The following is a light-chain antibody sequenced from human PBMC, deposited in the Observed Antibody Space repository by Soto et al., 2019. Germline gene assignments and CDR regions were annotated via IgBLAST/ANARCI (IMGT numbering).Light chain of an antibody. Sequence: LTQPPSASGSPGQSVTVSCTGTSSDIGDTHYVSWYQQHPGKAPKLMVYEVSKRPSGVPDRFSGSKSGNTASLTVSGLLAEDEGDYYCSSYAGRDNVVFGSGTKVTVL. CDR1: SSDIGDTHY. CDR2: EVS. V-gene: IGLV2-8*01. CDR3: SSYAGRDNVV. J-gene: IGLJ1*01.